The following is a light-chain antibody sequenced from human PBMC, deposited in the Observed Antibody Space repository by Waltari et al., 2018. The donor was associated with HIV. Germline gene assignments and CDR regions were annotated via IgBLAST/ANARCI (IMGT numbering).Light chain of an antibody. J-gene: IGLJ3*02. CDR1: RSNIGAGFH. V-gene: IGLV1-40*01. CDR2: ANN. CDR3: QSYDDSLSGWV. Sequence: QSVLTQPPSVSGAPGQRVTISCTGSRSNIGAGFHVHWYQQLPGAAPKLVIYANNNRPSGVPDRFSGSKSGTSASLAITGLQAEDEADYYCQSYDDSLSGWVFGGGTKLTVL.